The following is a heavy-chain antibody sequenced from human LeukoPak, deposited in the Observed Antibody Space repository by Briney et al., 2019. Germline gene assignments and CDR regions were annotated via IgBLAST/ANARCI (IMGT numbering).Heavy chain of an antibody. D-gene: IGHD2-2*01. V-gene: IGHV4-39*01. CDR3: ASYSSTSSNWFDP. CDR2: IYYSGST. Sequence: PSKTLSLTCTVSGGSISSSSYYWGWIRQPPGKGLEWIGSIYYSGSTYYNPSLKSRVTISVDTSKNQFSLKLSSVTAADTAVYYCASYSSTSSNWFDPWGQGTLVTVSS. CDR1: GGSISSSSYY. J-gene: IGHJ5*02.